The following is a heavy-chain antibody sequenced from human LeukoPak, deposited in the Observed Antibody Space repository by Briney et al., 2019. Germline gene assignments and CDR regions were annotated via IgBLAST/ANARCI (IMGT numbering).Heavy chain of an antibody. D-gene: IGHD1-26*01. J-gene: IGHJ4*02. CDR2: IRTKPNNYAT. Sequence: QPGGSLKLSCAASGXIFSDSPMHWVRQPSGKGLEWVGRIRTKPNNYATVYTASVTGRFTISRDDSQRTVYLQMNSLKIEDTAVYYCTRRNGVGAFDYWGRGTLVIVSS. V-gene: IGHV3-73*01. CDR3: TRRNGVGAFDY. CDR1: GXIFSDSP.